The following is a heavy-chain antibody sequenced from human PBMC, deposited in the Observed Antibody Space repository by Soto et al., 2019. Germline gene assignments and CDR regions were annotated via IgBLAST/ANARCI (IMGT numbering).Heavy chain of an antibody. D-gene: IGHD6-6*01. Sequence: GGSLRLSCAASGFTFSSYGMHWVRQAPGKGLEWVAVIWYDGSNKYYADSVKGRFTISRDNSKNTLYLQMNSLRAEDTAVYYCARGSSSYGTGFDYWGQGTLVTVSS. CDR1: GFTFSSYG. V-gene: IGHV3-33*08. J-gene: IGHJ4*02. CDR2: IWYDGSNK. CDR3: ARGSSSYGTGFDY.